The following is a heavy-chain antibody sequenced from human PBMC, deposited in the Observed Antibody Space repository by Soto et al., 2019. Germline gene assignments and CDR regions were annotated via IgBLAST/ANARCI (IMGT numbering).Heavy chain of an antibody. CDR3: AKDKSATASRDFDY. J-gene: IGHJ4*02. D-gene: IGHD2-15*01. V-gene: IGHV3-23*01. CDR1: GFTFSSYA. CDR2: ISGNGGGT. Sequence: GGSLRLSCAASGFTFSSYAMSWVRQAPGKGLEWVSGISGNGGGTYYADSVKGRFTISRDNSKNTLYLQMNSLRAEDTAVYYCAKDKSATASRDFDYWGQGTLVTVSS.